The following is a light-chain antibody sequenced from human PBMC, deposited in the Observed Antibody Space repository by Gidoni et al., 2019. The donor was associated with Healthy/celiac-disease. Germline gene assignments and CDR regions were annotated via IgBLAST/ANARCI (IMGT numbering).Light chain of an antibody. CDR2: GAS. V-gene: IGKV3-20*01. J-gene: IGKJ1*01. CDR3: QQYGSSPGT. CDR1: QSVSSSY. Sequence: EIALTQSPGTLSLSPGERATLSCRASQSVSSSYLAWYQQKPGQAPRLLIYGASSRATSIPDRFSGSGSGTDFTLTISRLEPEDFAVYYCQQYGSSPGTFGQGTKVEIK.